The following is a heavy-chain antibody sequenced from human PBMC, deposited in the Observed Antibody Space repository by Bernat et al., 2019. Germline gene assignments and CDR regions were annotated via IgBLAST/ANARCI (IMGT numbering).Heavy chain of an antibody. V-gene: IGHV3-53*01. CDR3: ASLRAGDY. CDR1: GLTVSSNY. J-gene: IGHJ4*02. Sequence: EVQLVESGGGLIQPGGSLRLSCAASGLTVSSNYMSWVRQAPGKGLEWVSVIYSGDSTYYADSVKGRFSISRDNSKNTLYLQMNSLRAEDMAVYYCASLRAGDYWGQGTLVTVSS. CDR2: IYSGDST.